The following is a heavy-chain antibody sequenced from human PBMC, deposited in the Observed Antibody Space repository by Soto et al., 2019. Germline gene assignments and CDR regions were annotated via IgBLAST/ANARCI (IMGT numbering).Heavy chain of an antibody. J-gene: IGHJ4*02. V-gene: IGHV4-39*01. CDR3: VTKPASGQALAYFDY. D-gene: IGHD6-6*01. Sequence: SETLSLTCTVSGGSVSNSNYYWGWIRQSPGKGLEWLGSVYYRGRSYSKSSVKSRVTISVDTSKNQFSLNLNSVTASDTAAYLCVTKPASGQALAYFDYWGPGALVTVSS. CDR1: GGSVSNSNYY. CDR2: VYYRGRS.